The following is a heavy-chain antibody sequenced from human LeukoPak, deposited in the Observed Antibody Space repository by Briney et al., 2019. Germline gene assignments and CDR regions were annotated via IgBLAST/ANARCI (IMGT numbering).Heavy chain of an antibody. Sequence: SQTLSLTCTVSGGSISSGSYYWSWIRQPAGKGLEWIGRIYTSGSTNYNPSLKSRVTISVDTSKNQFSLKLSSVTAADTAVYYCARDSGIAAAGSGFDYWGQGTLVTVSS. CDR2: IYTSGST. D-gene: IGHD6-13*01. J-gene: IGHJ4*02. CDR3: ARDSGIAAAGSGFDY. V-gene: IGHV4-61*02. CDR1: GGSISSGSYY.